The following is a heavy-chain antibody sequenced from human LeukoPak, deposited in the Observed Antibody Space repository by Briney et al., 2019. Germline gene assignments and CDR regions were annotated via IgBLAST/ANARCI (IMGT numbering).Heavy chain of an antibody. CDR2: ISTTGTRV. Sequence: GGSLRLSCASSGFTFSDFYMSWLLQTPGKGLEWVSYISTTGTRVDYAESVKGRFTISRENAKGSLYLQMKNLGADETAVYYCAKGHTYGMIWGQGTLVTVSS. J-gene: IGHJ4*02. CDR3: AKGHTYGMI. CDR1: GFTFSDFY. D-gene: IGHD2-8*01. V-gene: IGHV3-11*01.